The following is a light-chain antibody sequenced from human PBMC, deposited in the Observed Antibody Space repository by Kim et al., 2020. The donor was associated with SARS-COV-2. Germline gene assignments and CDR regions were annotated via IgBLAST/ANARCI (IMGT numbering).Light chain of an antibody. CDR1: QTISYN. CDR2: ATS. J-gene: IGKJ1*01. V-gene: IGKV3-15*01. CDR3: QQYNDWPPT. Sequence: VSPGERATLSCRAIQTISYNLAWYQQKAGQAPRHLIYATSTRATGVPARFSGSGSGTEFTLTISSLQSEDFAVYYCQQYNDWPPTFGQGTKVDIK.